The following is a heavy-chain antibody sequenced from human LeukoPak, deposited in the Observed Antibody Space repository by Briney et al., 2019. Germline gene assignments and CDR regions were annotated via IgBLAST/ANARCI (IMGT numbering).Heavy chain of an antibody. CDR2: IYYSGNT. CDR3: ARGGSYSGHADY. Sequence: NASETLSLTCTVSGGSISSNSYYWSWIRQPPGKGLEWIGYIYYSGNTNYNPSLKSRVTISVDTSKNQFSLKLSSVTAADTAVYYCARGGSYSGHADYWGQGTLVTVSS. J-gene: IGHJ4*02. CDR1: GGSISSNSYY. D-gene: IGHD1-26*01. V-gene: IGHV4-61*01.